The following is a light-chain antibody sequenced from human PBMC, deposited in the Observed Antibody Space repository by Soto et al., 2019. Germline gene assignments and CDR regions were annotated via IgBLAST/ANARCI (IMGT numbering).Light chain of an antibody. CDR1: QSISSY. V-gene: IGKV1-39*01. J-gene: IGKJ5*01. Sequence: DIQMTQSPSSLSASVGDRVTITCRASQSISSYLNWYQQKPGKAPKLLIYAASSLQSGVPSRFSGSGSGTDFTLTISSPQPEDFPTYYCQQSYSTPITFGQGTRLEIK. CDR2: AAS. CDR3: QQSYSTPIT.